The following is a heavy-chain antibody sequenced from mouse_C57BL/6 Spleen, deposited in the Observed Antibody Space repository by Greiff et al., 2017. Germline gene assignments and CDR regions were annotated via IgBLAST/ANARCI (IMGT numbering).Heavy chain of an antibody. V-gene: IGHV1-76*01. CDR1: GYTFTDYY. J-gene: IGHJ3*01. CDR3: ARDNSNYVAFAY. CDR2: IYPGSGNT. Sequence: QVKLQQSGAELVRPGASVKLSCKASGYTFTDYYINWVKQRPGQGLEWIARIYPGSGNTYYNEKFKGKATLTAEKSSSTAYMQLSSLTSEDSAVYFCARDNSNYVAFAYWGQGTLVTVSA. D-gene: IGHD2-5*01.